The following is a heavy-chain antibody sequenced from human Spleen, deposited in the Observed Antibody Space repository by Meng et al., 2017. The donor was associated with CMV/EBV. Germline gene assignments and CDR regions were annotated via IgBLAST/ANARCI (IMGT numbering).Heavy chain of an antibody. V-gene: IGHV3-48*03. CDR1: GFTFINSD. J-gene: IGHJ4*02. CDR3: ARAAELDFDY. CDR2: IGHSGTTI. D-gene: IGHD1-1*01. Sequence: GESLKISCAASGFTFINSDMNWVRQAPGKGLEWVSYIGHSGTTIYYADSVQGRFSISRDNAKDLLYLHMDNLRVEDTAVYYCARAAELDFDYWGQGTLVTVSS.